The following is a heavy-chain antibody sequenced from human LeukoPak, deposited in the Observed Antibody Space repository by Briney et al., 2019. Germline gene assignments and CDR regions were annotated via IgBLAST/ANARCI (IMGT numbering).Heavy chain of an antibody. J-gene: IGHJ4*02. D-gene: IGHD2-21*01. CDR3: VRAAVVVVAGLDY. CDR1: GLTFGSYS. V-gene: IGHV3-21*01. CDR2: ISSSSSYI. Sequence: GGSLSLSCAASGLTFGSYSMNWVRQAPGKGLEWVSSISSSSSYIYYADSVKGRFTISRDNAKNSLYLQMNSLRAEDTAVYYCVRAAVVVVAGLDYWGQGTLVTVSS.